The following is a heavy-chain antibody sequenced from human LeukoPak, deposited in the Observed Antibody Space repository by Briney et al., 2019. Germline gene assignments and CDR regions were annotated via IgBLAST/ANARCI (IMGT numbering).Heavy chain of an antibody. V-gene: IGHV1-8*01. J-gene: IGHJ4*02. CDR1: GYTFTSYD. D-gene: IGHD3-9*01. CDR3: ARGRRYFDWLTSLYYFDY. CDR2: MNPNSGNT. Sequence: ASVKVSCKASGYTFTSYDINWVRQATGQGLEWMGWMNPNSGNTGYAQKFQGRVTMTRNTSISTAYMELSSLRSEDTAVYYCARGRRYFDWLTSLYYFDYWGQGTLVTDSS.